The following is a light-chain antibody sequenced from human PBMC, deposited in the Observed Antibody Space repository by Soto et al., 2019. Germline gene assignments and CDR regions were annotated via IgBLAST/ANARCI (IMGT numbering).Light chain of an antibody. CDR1: SSDVGGYNF. V-gene: IGLV2-14*01. Sequence: QSVLTQPASVSGSPGQSITISCTGTSSDVGGYNFVSWYQQHPGKAPKLMIYDVSNRPSGVSNRFSGSKSGNTASLTISGLQSDDEADYYCTSYKTSTTYVFGPGTKVTVL. CDR3: TSYKTSTTYV. CDR2: DVS. J-gene: IGLJ1*01.